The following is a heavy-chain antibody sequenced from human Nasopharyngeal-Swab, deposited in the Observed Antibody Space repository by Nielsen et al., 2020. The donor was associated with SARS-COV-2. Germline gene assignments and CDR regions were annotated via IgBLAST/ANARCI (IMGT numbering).Heavy chain of an antibody. J-gene: IGHJ6*02. Sequence: GGSLRLSCAASGFTFISYAMSWVRQAPGKGLEWVSAISGSGGSTYYADSVKGRFTISRDNSKNTLYLQMNSLRAEDTAVYYCANRAAAGKKYYYYGMDVWGQGTTVTVSS. D-gene: IGHD6-13*01. CDR3: ANRAAAGKKYYYYGMDV. CDR2: ISGSGGST. CDR1: GFTFISYA. V-gene: IGHV3-23*01.